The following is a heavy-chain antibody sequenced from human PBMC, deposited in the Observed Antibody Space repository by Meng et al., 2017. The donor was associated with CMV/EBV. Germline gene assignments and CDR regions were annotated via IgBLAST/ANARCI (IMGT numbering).Heavy chain of an antibody. J-gene: IGHJ1*01. V-gene: IGHV3-21*01. CDR2: ISSSSSYI. D-gene: IGHD6-13*01. CDR3: ARGEQLAEYFQH. CDR1: GFTFSSYS. Sequence: EVQLVESGGGLVKRGGSLRLSCAASGFTFSSYSMNWVRQAPGKGLEWVSSISSSSSYIYYADSVKGRFTISRDNAKNSLYLQMNSLRAEDTAVYYCARGEQLAEYFQHWGQGTLVTVSS.